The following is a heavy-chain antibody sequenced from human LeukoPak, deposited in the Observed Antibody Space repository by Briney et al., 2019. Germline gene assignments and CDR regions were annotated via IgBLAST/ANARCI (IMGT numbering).Heavy chain of an antibody. V-gene: IGHV4-34*01. CDR3: ARVGVVPAAIYGMDV. Sequence: PSETLSLTCAVYGGSFSGYYWSWIRQPPGKGLEWIGVINHSGSTNYNPSLKSRVTISVDTSKNQFSLKLSSVTAADTAVYYCARVGVVPAAIYGMDVWGQGTTVTVSS. CDR1: GGSFSGYY. CDR2: INHSGST. J-gene: IGHJ6*02. D-gene: IGHD2-2*02.